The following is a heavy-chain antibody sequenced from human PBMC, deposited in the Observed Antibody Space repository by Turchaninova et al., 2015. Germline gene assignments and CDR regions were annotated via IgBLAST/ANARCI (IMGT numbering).Heavy chain of an antibody. CDR3: ARALWDIVLVPGTMVTYYFDH. D-gene: IGHD2-2*01. CDR1: GFTLRNFW. CDR2: INQDASEK. J-gene: IGHJ4*02. Sequence: PGGSLRLSCTAPGFTLRNFWMSWVRQAPGKGLEWVANINQDASEKYYVDSVKGRFTISRDNAKNSVHLQMSSLKAEDTAVYFCARALWDIVLVPGTMVTYYFDHWGQGTLVTVSS. V-gene: IGHV3-7*03.